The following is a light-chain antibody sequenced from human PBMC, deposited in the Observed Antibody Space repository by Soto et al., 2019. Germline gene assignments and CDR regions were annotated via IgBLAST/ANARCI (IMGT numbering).Light chain of an antibody. V-gene: IGLV2-23*02. CDR2: EVS. J-gene: IGLJ7*01. Sequence: QSALTQPASVSGSPGQSITISCTGTSSDVGSYKLFSWYQQHPVKAPKLMISEVSKRPSGISDRFSGSKSGSTASLTISGLQAEDEADYYCCSYAGTRTHTVFGGGTQLTVL. CDR3: CSYAGTRTHTV. CDR1: SSDVGSYKL.